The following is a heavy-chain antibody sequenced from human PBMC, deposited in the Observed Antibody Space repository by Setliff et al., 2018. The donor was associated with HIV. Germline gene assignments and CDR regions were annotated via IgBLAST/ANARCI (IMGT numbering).Heavy chain of an antibody. Sequence: GGSLRLSCAAAGFTFSNAWMTWVRQAPGKGLEWVARIRNKKNGGTTYYAAPAKGRFIISRDDSKNTLYLQMNSLRSEDTAVYYCVTGVGTSSVDYWGQGTMVTVSS. J-gene: IGHJ4*02. V-gene: IGHV3-15*01. CDR2: IRNKKNGGTT. D-gene: IGHD3-22*01. CDR1: GFTFSNAW. CDR3: VTGVGTSSVDY.